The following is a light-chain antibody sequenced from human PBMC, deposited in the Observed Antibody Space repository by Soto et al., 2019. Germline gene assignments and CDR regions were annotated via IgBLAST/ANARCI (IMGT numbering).Light chain of an antibody. J-gene: IGKJ3*01. CDR2: DAS. CDR3: QQRSNWPS. V-gene: IGKV3-11*01. CDR1: QSVSSY. Sequence: TRSPDSLAVPLGESSTLSCRASQSVSSYLAWYQQKPGQAPRLLIYDASNRATGIPARFSGSGSGTDFTLTISSLEPEDFAVYYCQQRSNWPSFGPGTKVDIK.